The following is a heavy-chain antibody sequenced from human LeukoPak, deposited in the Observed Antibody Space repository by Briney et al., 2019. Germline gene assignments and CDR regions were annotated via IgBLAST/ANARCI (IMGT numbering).Heavy chain of an antibody. Sequence: SETLSLTCNVSGGSISSYYWSWIRQPAGKGLEWIGRIYTSGSTNYNPSLKSRVTMSVDTSKNQFSLKLNSVTAADTAVYYCARVTAAGTSVFFDPWGPGTLVTVSS. V-gene: IGHV4-4*07. CDR1: GGSISSYY. CDR3: ARVTAAGTSVFFDP. D-gene: IGHD6-13*01. J-gene: IGHJ5*02. CDR2: IYTSGST.